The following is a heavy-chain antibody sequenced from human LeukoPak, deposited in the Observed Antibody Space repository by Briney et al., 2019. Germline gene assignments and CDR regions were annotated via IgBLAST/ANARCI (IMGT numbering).Heavy chain of an antibody. J-gene: IGHJ5*02. CDR3: VAGSGWLGET. CDR2: IKQDGSNV. D-gene: IGHD6-19*01. V-gene: IGHV3-7*01. Sequence: GGSLRLSCAASGSTFSAYWMTWVRQAPGKGLEWVAKIKQDGSNVEYLDSVKGRFTISRDNAKSSLYLQMNTLRGEDTAVYYCVAGSGWLGETWGRGTLVTVSS. CDR1: GSTFSAYW.